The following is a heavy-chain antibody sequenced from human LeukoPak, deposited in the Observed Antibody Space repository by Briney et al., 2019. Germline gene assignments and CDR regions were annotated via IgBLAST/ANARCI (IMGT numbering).Heavy chain of an antibody. CDR3: ARVNGSGTRPFDY. D-gene: IGHD3-10*01. J-gene: IGHJ4*02. V-gene: IGHV4-4*02. Sequence: SGTLSLTCAVSGGSISSSNWWSWVRQPPGKGLEWIGEIYHSGSTNYNPSLKSRVTISVDKSKNQFSLKLSSVTAADTAVYYCARVNGSGTRPFDYWGQGTLVTVSS. CDR1: GGSISSSNW. CDR2: IYHSGST.